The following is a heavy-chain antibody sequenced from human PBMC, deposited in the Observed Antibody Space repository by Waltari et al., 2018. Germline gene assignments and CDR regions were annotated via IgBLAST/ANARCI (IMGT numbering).Heavy chain of an antibody. J-gene: IGHJ4*02. CDR1: GFTFSSYA. CDR2: IYSGGST. CDR3: AKAAAPFDY. V-gene: IGHV3-23*03. D-gene: IGHD6-13*01. Sequence: EVQLLESGGGLVQPGGSLILSCAASGFTFSSYAMSWVRQAPGKGLEWVSVIYSGGSTYYADSVKGRFTISRDNSKNTLYLQMNSLRAEDTAVYYCAKAAAPFDYWGQGTLVTVSS.